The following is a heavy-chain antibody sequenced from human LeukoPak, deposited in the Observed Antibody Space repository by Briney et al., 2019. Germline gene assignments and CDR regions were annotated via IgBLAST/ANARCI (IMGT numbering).Heavy chain of an antibody. CDR1: GFTFSSYG. V-gene: IGHV3-30*18. Sequence: PGGSLRLSCAASGFTFSSYGMHWVRQAPGKGLEWVAVISYDGSNKYYADSVKGRFTISRDNSKNTLYLQMNSLRAEDTALYYRAKDISSTSFNWFDPWGQGTLVTVSS. J-gene: IGHJ5*02. CDR2: ISYDGSNK. D-gene: IGHD2-2*01. CDR3: AKDISSTSFNWFDP.